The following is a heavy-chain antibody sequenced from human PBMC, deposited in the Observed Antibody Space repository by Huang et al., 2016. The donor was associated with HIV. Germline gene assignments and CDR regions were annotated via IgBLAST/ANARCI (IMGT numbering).Heavy chain of an antibody. CDR2: MESDGSST. D-gene: IGHD3-3*01. Sequence: EVELAESGGGSVRPGQSLRLSCVGSGFIFSDYWMHWVRKIPGKGLMWVARMESDGSSTSYAASVKGRFTIYRDNARNTVYLQRSSLRVDDTAVYYCVRAREKGYDFWSGYRYWGQGAQVTVSS. CDR1: GFIFSDYW. V-gene: IGHV3-74*02. J-gene: IGHJ4*01. CDR3: VRAREKGYDFWSGYRY.